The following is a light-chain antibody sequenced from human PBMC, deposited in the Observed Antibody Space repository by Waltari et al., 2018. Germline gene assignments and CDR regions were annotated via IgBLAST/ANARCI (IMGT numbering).Light chain of an antibody. CDR1: KIGSKG. V-gene: IGLV3-21*04. Sequence: SYVVTQSPSVSVAPGKTARITCGGAKIGSKGGHWYQQRPGQAPVLVISYDSDRPSGIPERFSGSNSGNTATLTISWVEAEDEADYYCLVWHSTIDHQGVFGGGTKLTVL. CDR2: YDS. J-gene: IGLJ2*01. CDR3: LVWHSTIDHQGV.